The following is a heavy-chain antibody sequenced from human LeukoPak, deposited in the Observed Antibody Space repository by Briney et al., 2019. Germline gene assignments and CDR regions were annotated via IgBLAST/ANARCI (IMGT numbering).Heavy chain of an antibody. Sequence: SETLSLTCTVPGGSISSSSYYWGWIRQPPGKGLEWIGSIYYSGSTYYNPSLKSRVTISVDTSKNQFSPKLSSVTAADTAVYYCARQPIPIGYYYYGMDVWGQGTTVTVSS. CDR2: IYYSGST. CDR1: GGSISSSSYY. V-gene: IGHV4-39*01. J-gene: IGHJ6*02. D-gene: IGHD2-2*02. CDR3: ARQPIPIGYYYYGMDV.